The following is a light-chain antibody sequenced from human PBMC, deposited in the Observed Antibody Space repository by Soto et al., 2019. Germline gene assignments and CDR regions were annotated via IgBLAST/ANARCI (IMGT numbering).Light chain of an antibody. CDR2: GAS. CDR1: RNINRK. CDR3: EEYYDYPPFV. V-gene: IGKV3-15*01. J-gene: IGKJ4*01. Sequence: EIVMTQSPATSSVSPGDRTTLSCRANRNINRKLDWYQHKPGQAPRLLISGASTRATGIPARFSGSGSGTEFTLTICSLQAEDFAVYDCEEYYDYPPFVFGGGSTVEIK.